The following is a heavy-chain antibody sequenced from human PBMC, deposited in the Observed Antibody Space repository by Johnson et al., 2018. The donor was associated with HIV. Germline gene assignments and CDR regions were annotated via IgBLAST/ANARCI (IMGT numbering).Heavy chain of an antibody. CDR2: INWNGGST. Sequence: EQLVESGGGVVRPGGSLRLSCAASGFTFDDYAMYWVRQAPGKGLEWVSGINWNGGSTGYADSVKGRFTISSDNAKNSLYLQMNSLRSEDTAVYYCARDSGVPGNDAFDIWGQGTMVTVSS. CDR1: GFTFDDYA. V-gene: IGHV3-20*04. CDR3: ARDSGVPGNDAFDI. J-gene: IGHJ3*02. D-gene: IGHD3-10*01.